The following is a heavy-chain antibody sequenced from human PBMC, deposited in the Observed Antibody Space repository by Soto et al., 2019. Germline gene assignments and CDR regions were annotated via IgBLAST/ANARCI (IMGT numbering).Heavy chain of an antibody. CDR2: IYYSGST. CDR3: ARQEDRGYSYGFFQDY. J-gene: IGHJ4*02. D-gene: IGHD5-18*01. V-gene: IGHV4-39*01. Sequence: SETLSLTCTVSGGSISSSSYYWGWIRQPPGKGLEWIGSIYYSGSTYYNPSLKSRVTISVDTSKNQFSLKLSSVTAADTAVYYCARQEDRGYSYGFFQDYWGQGTLVTVSS. CDR1: GGSISSSSYY.